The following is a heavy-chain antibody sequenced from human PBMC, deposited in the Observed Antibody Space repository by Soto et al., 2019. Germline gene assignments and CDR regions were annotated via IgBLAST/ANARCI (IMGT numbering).Heavy chain of an antibody. Sequence: QVHLVQSGAEVKKPGASVRVSCKASGYTFSNYGISWVRQAPGQGLEWMGWISAYSGKTNYAHSLQVRVTMTTDPSTNAAYMELRSLTSDDTAVYYCARTGELRLDSWGQGTLVTVSS. CDR3: ARTGELRLDS. J-gene: IGHJ4*02. V-gene: IGHV1-18*01. CDR1: GYTFSNYG. D-gene: IGHD1-7*01. CDR2: ISAYSGKT.